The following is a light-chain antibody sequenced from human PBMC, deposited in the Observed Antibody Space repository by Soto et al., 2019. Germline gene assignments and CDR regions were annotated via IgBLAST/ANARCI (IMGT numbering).Light chain of an antibody. CDR3: HQYGSSPRT. CDR1: QAVSSSY. V-gene: IGKV3-20*01. J-gene: IGKJ1*01. Sequence: IVLTQSPGTLSLSPGERATLSCTASQAVSSSYLAWYQQKPGQAPRLLIYGASSRATGVPDRFSGSGSGTDFTLTISRLEPEDFAVYYCHQYGSSPRTFGQGTKVDIK. CDR2: GAS.